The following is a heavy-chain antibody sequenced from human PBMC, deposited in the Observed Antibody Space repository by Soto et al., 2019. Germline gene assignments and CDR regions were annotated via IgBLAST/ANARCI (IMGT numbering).Heavy chain of an antibody. CDR3: ARQRDGSGY. V-gene: IGHV4-59*08. CDR1: GGSISSYY. Sequence: PSETLSLTCTVSGGSISSYYWSWIRQPPGKGLEWIGYIYYSGSTNYNPSLKSRVTISVDTSKNQFSLKLSSVTAADTAVYYCARQRDGSGYWGQGTLVTVSS. J-gene: IGHJ4*02. CDR2: IYYSGST. D-gene: IGHD3-22*01.